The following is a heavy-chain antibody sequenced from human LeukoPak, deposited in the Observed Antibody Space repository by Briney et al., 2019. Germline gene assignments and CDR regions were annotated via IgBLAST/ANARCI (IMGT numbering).Heavy chain of an antibody. Sequence: GGFLRLSCVASGFTLSNYVMSWVRQAPGKGLEWVSGVSGGGFDTYYTDSVKGRFTISRDNSKNMVYLQMNSLRAEDTAVYYCTRRAGGNLYDLDNWGQGTLVTVSS. J-gene: IGHJ4*02. CDR3: TRRAGGNLYDLDN. D-gene: IGHD2-8*02. V-gene: IGHV3-23*01. CDR2: VSGGGFDT. CDR1: GFTLSNYV.